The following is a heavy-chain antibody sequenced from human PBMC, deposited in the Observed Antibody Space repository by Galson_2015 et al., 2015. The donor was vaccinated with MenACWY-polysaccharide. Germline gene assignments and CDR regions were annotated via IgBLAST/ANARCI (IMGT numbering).Heavy chain of an antibody. CDR2: IDDSGRT. V-gene: IGHV4-39*07. Sequence: ETLSLTCSVSGGSISSSSYYWGWIRQPPGKGLEWIGNIDDSGRTYYNPSLRSRVTISTDTSRNQFSLKLSSVTAADTAFYYCGRVVGPPAVTVIGTAGRSFDHCGQGTLVAVAS. CDR3: GRVVGPPAVTVIGTAGRSFDH. D-gene: IGHD6-13*01. CDR1: GGSISSSSYY. J-gene: IGHJ4*02.